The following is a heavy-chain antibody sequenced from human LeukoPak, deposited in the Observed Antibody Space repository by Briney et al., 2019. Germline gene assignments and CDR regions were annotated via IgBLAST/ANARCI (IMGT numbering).Heavy chain of an antibody. J-gene: IGHJ5*02. V-gene: IGHV1-18*01. Sequence: ASVKVSCKASGYTFTSYGISWVRQAPGQGLEWMGWISAYNDNTNYAQKVQTRVTMTTDTSTSTVYMELSSLRSEDTAVYYCARGYVDQTGGPWGQGTLVTVSS. CDR1: GYTFTSYG. CDR2: ISAYNDNT. CDR3: ARGYVDQTGGP. D-gene: IGHD5-12*01.